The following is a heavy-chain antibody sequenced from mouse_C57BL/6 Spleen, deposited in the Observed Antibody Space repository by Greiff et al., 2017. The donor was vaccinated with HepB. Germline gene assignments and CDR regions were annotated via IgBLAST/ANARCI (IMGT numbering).Heavy chain of an antibody. CDR2: ISDGGSYT. J-gene: IGHJ1*03. CDR1: GFTFSSYA. D-gene: IGHD1-1*01. Sequence: EVMLVESGGGLVKPGGSLKLSCAASGFTFSSYAMSWVRQTPEKRLEWVATISDGGSYTYYPDNVKGRFTISDNAKNNLYLQMSHLKSEDTAMYYCASLVASYWYFDVWGTGTTVTVSS. V-gene: IGHV5-4*03. CDR3: ASLVASYWYFDV.